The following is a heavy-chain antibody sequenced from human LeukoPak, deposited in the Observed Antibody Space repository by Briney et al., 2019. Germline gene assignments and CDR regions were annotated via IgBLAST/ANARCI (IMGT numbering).Heavy chain of an antibody. Sequence: GASVKVSCKASGGTFSSYAISWVRQALGQGLEWMGGIIPIFGTANYAQKFQGRVTITADESTSTAYMELSSLRSEDTAVYYCARAPPKTHDYGDYDDYWGQGTLVTVSS. J-gene: IGHJ4*02. CDR3: ARAPPKTHDYGDYDDY. CDR2: IIPIFGTA. D-gene: IGHD4-17*01. V-gene: IGHV1-69*13. CDR1: GGTFSSYA.